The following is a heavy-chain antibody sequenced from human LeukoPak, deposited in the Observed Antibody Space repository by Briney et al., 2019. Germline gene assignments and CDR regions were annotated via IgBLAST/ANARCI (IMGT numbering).Heavy chain of an antibody. V-gene: IGHV3-23*01. D-gene: IGHD1-26*01. J-gene: IGHJ6*03. CDR2: ISCSGGST. Sequence: GGSVRLSCAASGFIFSSYAMSWVRQAPGKGLERVSGISCSGGSTYYADSVKGRFTISRDNSKNTLYLQMNSLRVEDTAVFYCAKVRDGRSTGGTYYYYMDVWGEGTTVTVSS. CDR1: GFIFSSYA. CDR3: AKVRDGRSTGGTYYYYMDV.